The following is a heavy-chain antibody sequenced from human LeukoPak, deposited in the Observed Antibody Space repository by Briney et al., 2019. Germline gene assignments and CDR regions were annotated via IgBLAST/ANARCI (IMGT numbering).Heavy chain of an antibody. CDR1: VFTFDPFG. V-gene: IGHV3-23*01. J-gene: IGHJ4*02. CDR3: ANDWECVILSFDF. Sequence: GGSVRLSCAAWVFTFDPFGVRCPRQAPGEGRVWVSAISGCGGSKQHAHSVKGRFTISRDNYKNTLYLHMHSLRAGDAAVYYCANDWECVILSFDFWGQGTLVTVSS. CDR2: ISGCGGSK. D-gene: IGHD1-26*01.